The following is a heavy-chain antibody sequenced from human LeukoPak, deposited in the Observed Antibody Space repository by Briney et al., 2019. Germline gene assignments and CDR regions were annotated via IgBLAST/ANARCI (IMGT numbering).Heavy chain of an antibody. CDR2: INHSGST. Sequence: SETLSLTCTVSGGSISSYYWSWIRQPPGKGLEWIGEINHSGSTNYNPSLKSRVTISVDTSKNQFSLKLSSVTAADTAVYYCARGRGLYSCWGQGTLVTVSS. J-gene: IGHJ4*02. CDR1: GGSISSYY. D-gene: IGHD5-18*01. V-gene: IGHV4-34*01. CDR3: ARGRGLYSC.